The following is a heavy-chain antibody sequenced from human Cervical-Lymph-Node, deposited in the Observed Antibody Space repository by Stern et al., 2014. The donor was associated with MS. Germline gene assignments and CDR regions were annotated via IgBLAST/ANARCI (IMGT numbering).Heavy chain of an antibody. CDR1: GGSISSGGYY. CDR2: IYYSGST. CDR3: ARGGIAVAGTHY. Sequence: QLQLQESGPGLVKPSQTLSLTCTVSGGSISSGGYYLSWIRQHPGKGLEGIGYIYYSGSTYYNPSLKSRVTISVDTSKTQFSLKLSSVTAADTAVYYCARGGIAVAGTHYWGQGTLVTVSS. J-gene: IGHJ4*02. V-gene: IGHV4-31*03. D-gene: IGHD6-19*01.